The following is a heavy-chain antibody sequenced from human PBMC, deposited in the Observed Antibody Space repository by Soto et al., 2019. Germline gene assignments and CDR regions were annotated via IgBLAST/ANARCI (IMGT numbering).Heavy chain of an antibody. J-gene: IGHJ4*02. Sequence: PGGSLRLSCAASGLTFSDFWMTWVRLGPGRGLEWVASIKSDGSEKYYVDSVKGRFTISRDNAKNSLYLQMNSLRAEDSAVYYCATDSLYITGELLDYWGQGTLVTVSS. CDR1: GLTFSDFW. CDR3: ATDSLYITGELLDY. D-gene: IGHD7-27*01. CDR2: IKSDGSEK. V-gene: IGHV3-7*01.